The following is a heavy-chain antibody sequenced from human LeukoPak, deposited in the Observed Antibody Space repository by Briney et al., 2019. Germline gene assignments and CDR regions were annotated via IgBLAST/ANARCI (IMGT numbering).Heavy chain of an antibody. V-gene: IGHV3-48*01. CDR3: ARDPDY. Sequence: PGGSLRLSCAASGFTCSSYGFNWVRQAPGRGLEWVSYIAISSSTIYYADSVRGRFTISRDNAQKSLYLQMNRLRAEDTAVYYCARDPDYWGQGTLVTVSS. CDR2: IAISSSTI. J-gene: IGHJ4*02. CDR1: GFTCSSYG.